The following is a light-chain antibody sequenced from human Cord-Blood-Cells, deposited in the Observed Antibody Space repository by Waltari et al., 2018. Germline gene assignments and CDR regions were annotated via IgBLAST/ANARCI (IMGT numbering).Light chain of an antibody. CDR2: DVS. Sequence: QSALTQPASVSGSPGQSITISCTGTRSDVGGYNYVSWYQKHPVKAPKLMIYDVSNRPSGVSNRFSGSKSGNTASLTISGLQAEDEADYYCSSYTSSSTYVFGTGTKVTVL. CDR1: RSDVGGYNY. CDR3: SSYTSSSTYV. J-gene: IGLJ1*01. V-gene: IGLV2-14*03.